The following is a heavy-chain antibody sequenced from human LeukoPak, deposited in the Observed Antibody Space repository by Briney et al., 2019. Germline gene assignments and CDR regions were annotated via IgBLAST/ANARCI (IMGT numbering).Heavy chain of an antibody. CDR1: GGSISSGGYY. D-gene: IGHD3-10*01. J-gene: IGHJ4*02. V-gene: IGHV4-30-2*01. CDR2: IYHSGST. Sequence: PSQTLSLTCTVSGGSISSGGYYWSWIRQPPGKGLEWIGYIYHSGSTYYNPSLKSRVTISVDTSKNQFSLKLSSVTAADTAVYYCARGRFGELLGKGLDYWGQGTLVTVSS. CDR3: ARGRFGELLGKGLDY.